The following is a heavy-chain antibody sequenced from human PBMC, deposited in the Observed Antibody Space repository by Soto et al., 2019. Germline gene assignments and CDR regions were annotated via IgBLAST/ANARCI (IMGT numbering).Heavy chain of an antibody. CDR2: IYHTGIT. CDR3: AKLHCITNNCVPLDP. D-gene: IGHD3-10*01. J-gene: IGHJ5*02. Sequence: SETLSLTCIVSGGSISSGDYYWSWIRQPPGKGLEWIGYIYHTGITFYNPSLKSRITISVDTSKNQFSLKLSSVTAADTAVYYCAKLHCITNNCVPLDPWGQGTLVTVSS. V-gene: IGHV4-30-4*01. CDR1: GGSISSGDYY.